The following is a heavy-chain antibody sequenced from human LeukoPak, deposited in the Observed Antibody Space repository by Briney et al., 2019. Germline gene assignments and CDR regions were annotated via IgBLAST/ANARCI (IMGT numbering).Heavy chain of an antibody. Sequence: SETLSLTCTVSGASISNYYWSWIRQPPGKGLECIGYVSYSGRTNHNPSLKSRVTISVDTSENQFSLRLISVTAADTAVYYCARHFPHMDYSGWKQGWFDPWGQGTLVTVSS. D-gene: IGHD6-19*01. CDR2: VSYSGRT. J-gene: IGHJ5*02. CDR1: GASISNYY. V-gene: IGHV4-59*08. CDR3: ARHFPHMDYSGWKQGWFDP.